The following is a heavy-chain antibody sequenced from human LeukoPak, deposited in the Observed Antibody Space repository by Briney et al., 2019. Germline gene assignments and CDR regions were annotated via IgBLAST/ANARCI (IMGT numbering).Heavy chain of an antibody. CDR1: GGTFSSYA. Sequence: SVKVSCKASGGTFSSYAISWVRQAPGLGLEWMGGIIPIFGTANYAQKFQGRVTITTDESTSTAYMELSSLRSEDTAVYYCARGRRVATISGNYFDYWGQGTLVTVSS. V-gene: IGHV1-69*05. J-gene: IGHJ4*02. CDR3: ARGRRVATISGNYFDY. CDR2: IIPIFGTA. D-gene: IGHD5-12*01.